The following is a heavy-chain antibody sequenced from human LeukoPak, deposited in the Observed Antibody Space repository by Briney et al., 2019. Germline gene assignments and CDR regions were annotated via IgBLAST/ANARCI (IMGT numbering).Heavy chain of an antibody. Sequence: GGSLRLSCAASGFTFSSYAMSWVRQAPGKGLEWVSAISGSGGSTYYADSVKGRFTISRDNSKNTLYLQMNSLRAEDTAVYYCASPRSYDSSGYYLFDYWGQGTLVTVSS. V-gene: IGHV3-23*01. CDR2: ISGSGGST. J-gene: IGHJ4*02. CDR1: GFTFSSYA. D-gene: IGHD3-22*01. CDR3: ASPRSYDSSGYYLFDY.